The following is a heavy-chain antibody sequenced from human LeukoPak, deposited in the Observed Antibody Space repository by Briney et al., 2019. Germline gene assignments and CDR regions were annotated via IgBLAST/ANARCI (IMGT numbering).Heavy chain of an antibody. CDR3: ARDRSSIAADFDY. Sequence: GGSLRLSCAASGFTFSSYWMSWVRQAPGKGLEWVSSISSSSSYIYYADSVKGRFTISRDNAKNSLYLQMNSLRAEDTAVYYCARDRSSIAADFDYWGQGTLVTVSS. J-gene: IGHJ4*02. CDR1: GFTFSSYW. CDR2: ISSSSSYI. V-gene: IGHV3-21*01. D-gene: IGHD6-13*01.